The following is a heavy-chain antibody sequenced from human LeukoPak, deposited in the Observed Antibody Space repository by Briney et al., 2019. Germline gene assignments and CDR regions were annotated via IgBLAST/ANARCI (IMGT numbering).Heavy chain of an antibody. D-gene: IGHD6-13*01. CDR1: GFTFSTYA. Sequence: GGSLRLSCAASGFTFSTYAMRWVRQAPGKGLEWVSSIGGSSGSTYYADSVKGRFTNSRDNSKNTLYLQMNSLRAEDTAVYYCAKGVSSPLYYFDYWGQGTLVTVSS. CDR3: AKGVSSPLYYFDY. V-gene: IGHV3-23*01. CDR2: IGGSSGST. J-gene: IGHJ4*02.